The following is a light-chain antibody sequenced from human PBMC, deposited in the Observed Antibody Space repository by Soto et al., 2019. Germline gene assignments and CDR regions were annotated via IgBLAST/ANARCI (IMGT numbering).Light chain of an antibody. J-gene: IGLJ2*01. V-gene: IGLV1-44*01. CDR1: SSNIGSNT. CDR2: SND. Sequence: QSVLTQAPSASGTPGQRVTISCSGSSSNIGSNTVSWYQQVPGTAPKLLIYSNDQRPSGVPDRFSGSKSGTSASLAIGGLQSEDEADYYCAAWDGSLIGWVFGGGTKLTVL. CDR3: AAWDGSLIGWV.